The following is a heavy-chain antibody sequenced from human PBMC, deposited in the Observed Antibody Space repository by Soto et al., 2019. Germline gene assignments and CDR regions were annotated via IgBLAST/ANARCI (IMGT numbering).Heavy chain of an antibody. Sequence: ASVKVSGKASGYTFTSYGISWVRQAPGQGLEWMGWVSAYNGNTNYAQKLQGRVTMTTDTSTSTAYMELRSLRPDDTAVYYCARDGYSGYDFDYWGQGTLVTVSS. J-gene: IGHJ4*02. CDR2: VSAYNGNT. D-gene: IGHD5-12*01. CDR3: ARDGYSGYDFDY. V-gene: IGHV1-18*01. CDR1: GYTFTSYG.